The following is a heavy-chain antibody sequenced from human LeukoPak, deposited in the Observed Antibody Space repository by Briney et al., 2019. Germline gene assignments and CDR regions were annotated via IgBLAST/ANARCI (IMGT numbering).Heavy chain of an antibody. Sequence: GVPLRLSGAASGFTVRNNYVSGVPQAPGKEREGCSVIYSGGSTYYTDPLKGRFTISRDNSKNTLYLQINIVRAEDTAVYYCAREASARGFVSRFDPWGQGTKVTVSS. J-gene: IGHJ5*02. CDR2: IYSGGST. D-gene: IGHD2/OR15-2a*01. V-gene: IGHV3-66*02. CDR1: GFTVRNNY. CDR3: AREASARGFVSRFDP.